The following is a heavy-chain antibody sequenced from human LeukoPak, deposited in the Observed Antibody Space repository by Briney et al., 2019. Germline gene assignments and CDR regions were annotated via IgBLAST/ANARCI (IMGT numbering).Heavy chain of an antibody. Sequence: GGSLRLSCAASGFTFSSYAMSWVRQAPGKGLEWVSAISGSGGSTYYADSVKGRFTISRDNAKNSLYLQMNSLRAEDTALYHCARTKIEMATIYWFDPWGQGTLVTVSS. D-gene: IGHD5-24*01. J-gene: IGHJ5*02. CDR1: GFTFSSYA. V-gene: IGHV3-23*01. CDR2: ISGSGGST. CDR3: ARTKIEMATIYWFDP.